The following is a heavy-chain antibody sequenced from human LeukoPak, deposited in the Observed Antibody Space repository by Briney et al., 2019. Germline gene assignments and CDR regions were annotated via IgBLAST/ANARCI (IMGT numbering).Heavy chain of an antibody. Sequence: PGRSLRLSCAASGFTFDDYGMHWVRQPPGKGLEWVSGISWNSGNIGYADSVKGRFTISRDSAKNSLYLQMNSLRAEDTALYYCAKVDGYNSGWYDSWGQGTLVTVSS. J-gene: IGHJ5*01. CDR1: GFTFDDYG. CDR2: ISWNSGNI. CDR3: AKVDGYNSGWYDS. D-gene: IGHD6-19*01. V-gene: IGHV3-9*01.